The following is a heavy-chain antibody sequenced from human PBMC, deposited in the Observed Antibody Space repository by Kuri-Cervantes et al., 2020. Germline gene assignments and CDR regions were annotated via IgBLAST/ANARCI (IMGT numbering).Heavy chain of an antibody. CDR3: ARDTTSGSVAGHFNY. D-gene: IGHD6-19*01. CDR2: ISSSSSTI. CDR1: GFNFSSYS. V-gene: IGHV3-48*01. Sequence: GESLKISCGASGFNFSSYSMNWVRQAPGKGLEWVSYISSSSSTIYYADSVKGRFTISRDNAKNSLYLQMNSLRAEDTAVYYCARDTTSGSVAGHFNYWGQGTLVTVSS. J-gene: IGHJ4*02.